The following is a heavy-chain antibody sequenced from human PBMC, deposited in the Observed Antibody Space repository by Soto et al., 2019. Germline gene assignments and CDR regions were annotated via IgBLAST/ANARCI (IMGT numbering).Heavy chain of an antibody. J-gene: IGHJ6*02. D-gene: IGHD2-15*01. CDR2: ISYDGSNK. Sequence: GGSLRLSCAASGFTFSSYAMHWVRQAPGKGLEWVAVISYDGSNKYYADSVKGRFTISRDNSKNTLYLQMNSLRAEDTAVYYCARDRGSWGYCSGGSCYRSGHYYYYGMDVWGQGTTVTVSS. V-gene: IGHV3-30-3*01. CDR1: GFTFSSYA. CDR3: ARDRGSWGYCSGGSCYRSGHYYYYGMDV.